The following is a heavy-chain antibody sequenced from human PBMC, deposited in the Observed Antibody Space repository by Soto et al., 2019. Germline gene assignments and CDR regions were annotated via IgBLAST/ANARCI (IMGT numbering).Heavy chain of an antibody. Sequence: PSETLSLTCAVYGGSFSGYYWSWIRQPPGKGLEWIGEINHSGSTNYNPSLKSRVTISVDTSKNQFSLKLSSVTAADTAVYYCARGTGSRGVVPAAIPVYVSHYWGQGTLVTVSS. CDR1: GGSFSGYY. J-gene: IGHJ4*02. CDR2: INHSGST. D-gene: IGHD2-2*02. V-gene: IGHV4-34*01. CDR3: ARGTGSRGVVPAAIPVYVSHY.